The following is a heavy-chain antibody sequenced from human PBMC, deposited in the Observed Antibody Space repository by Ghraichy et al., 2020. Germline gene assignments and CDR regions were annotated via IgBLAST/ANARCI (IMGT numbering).Heavy chain of an antibody. V-gene: IGHV3-33*01. CDR1: GLTFSNHG. Sequence: GGSLRLSCEASGLTFSNHGMHWVRQAPGKGLEWVAIIWWDGSKKYYADSVKGRFTISRDNSQSTLYLQMDSLRAEDTAIYYCARDRAQYYMDVWGKGTTVTVSS. CDR2: IWWDGSKK. J-gene: IGHJ6*03. CDR3: ARDRAQYYMDV.